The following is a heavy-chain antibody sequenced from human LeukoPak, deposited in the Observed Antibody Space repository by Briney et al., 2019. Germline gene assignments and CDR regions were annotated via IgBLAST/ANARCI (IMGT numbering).Heavy chain of an antibody. CDR3: ARGLHVGETLPYYF. D-gene: IGHD3-16*01. CDR2: INHSGRA. V-gene: IGHV4-34*01. CDR1: GGSYTNYY. J-gene: IGHJ4*02. Sequence: SETLSLTCAVYGGSYTNYYRTWIRQPPGKGLQWIGEINHSGRANYNPSLKRRVTISVDPSMNQFSVKVTSVTAADTAMYYCARGLHVGETLPYYFWSQGTMVTVSS.